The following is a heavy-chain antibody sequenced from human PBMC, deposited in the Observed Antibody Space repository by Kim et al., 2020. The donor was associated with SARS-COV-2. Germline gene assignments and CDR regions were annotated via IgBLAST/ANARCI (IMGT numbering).Heavy chain of an antibody. CDR3: ARVEKGYGDNYYYYYGMDV. CDR1: GGTFSSYA. CDR2: IIPIFGTA. V-gene: IGHV1-69*06. J-gene: IGHJ6*02. D-gene: IGHD4-17*01. Sequence: SVKVSCKASGGTFSSYAISWVRQAPGQGLEWMGGIIPIFGTANYAQKFQGRVTITADKSTSTAYMELSSLRSEDTAVYYCARVEKGYGDNYYYYYGMDVWGQGTTVTVSS.